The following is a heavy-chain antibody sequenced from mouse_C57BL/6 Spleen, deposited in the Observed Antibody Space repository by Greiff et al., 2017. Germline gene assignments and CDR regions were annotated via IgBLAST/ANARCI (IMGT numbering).Heavy chain of an antibody. CDR3: ARYGVDDYSPGFAY. CDR2: IYPGDGDT. J-gene: IGHJ3*01. D-gene: IGHD2-4*01. Sequence: QVQLQQSGAELVKPGASVKISCKASGYAFSSYWMNWVKQRPGKGLEWIGQIYPGDGDTNYNGKFKGKATLIVDKSSSTAYMELRSLTSEDTAVYYCARYGVDDYSPGFAYWGQGTLVTVSA. CDR1: GYAFSSYW. V-gene: IGHV1-80*01.